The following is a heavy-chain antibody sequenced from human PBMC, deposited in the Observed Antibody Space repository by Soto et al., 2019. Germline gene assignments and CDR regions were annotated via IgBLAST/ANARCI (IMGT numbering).Heavy chain of an antibody. CDR2: FDPEDGET. Sequence: ASVKVSCKVCGYTLTELSMHWVRQAPGKGLEWMGGFDPEDGETIYAQKFQGRVTMTEYTPTSKAYMELRSVRSDDTDGYCCAKDHRDTWGQGTMVTVSS. CDR3: AKDHRDT. J-gene: IGHJ5*02. D-gene: IGHD3-16*02. V-gene: IGHV1-24*01. CDR1: GYTLTELS.